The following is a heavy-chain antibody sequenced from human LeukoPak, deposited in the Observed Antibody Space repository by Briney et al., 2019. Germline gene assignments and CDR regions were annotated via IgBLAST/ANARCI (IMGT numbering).Heavy chain of an antibody. CDR1: GFTFSSYA. CDR2: ISYDGSNK. Sequence: GGSLRLSCAASGFTFSSYAMHWVRQAPGKGLEWVAVISYDGSNKYYADSVKGRFTISRDNSKNTLYLQMNSLRAEDTAVYYCASGIAAAGTTLWGQGTLVTVSS. V-gene: IGHV3-30-3*01. D-gene: IGHD6-13*01. CDR3: ASGIAAAGTTL. J-gene: IGHJ4*02.